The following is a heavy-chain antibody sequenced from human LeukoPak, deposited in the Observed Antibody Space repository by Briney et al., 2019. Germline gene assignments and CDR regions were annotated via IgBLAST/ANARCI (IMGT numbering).Heavy chain of an antibody. CDR2: INPSGGST. V-gene: IGHV1-46*01. D-gene: IGHD2-2*01. Sequence: ASVKVSCKAFGYTFTSYYMHWVRQAPGQGLEWMGIINPSGGSTSYAQKFQGRVTMTRDTSTSTVYMELSSLRSEDTAVYYCASVGYCSRTSCYFIFDYWGQGTLVTVSS. CDR3: ASVGYCSRTSCYFIFDY. CDR1: GYTFTSYY. J-gene: IGHJ4*02.